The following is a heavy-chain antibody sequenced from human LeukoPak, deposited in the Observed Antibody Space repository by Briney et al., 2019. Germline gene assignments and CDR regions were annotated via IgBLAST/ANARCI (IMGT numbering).Heavy chain of an antibody. V-gene: IGHV3-21*01. Sequence: GGSLRLSCAASGVTSSSDSMSWVRQAPGEGGEWVSSIISSRSYIYYADSVKGRFTTSRDNAKNSLYLQMNSLTAEDTAVYYCARYRRYSLPRDAYYFDYWGQGTLVTVSS. CDR3: ARYRRYSLPRDAYYFDY. D-gene: IGHD2-15*01. J-gene: IGHJ4*02. CDR1: GVTSSSDS. CDR2: IISSRSYI.